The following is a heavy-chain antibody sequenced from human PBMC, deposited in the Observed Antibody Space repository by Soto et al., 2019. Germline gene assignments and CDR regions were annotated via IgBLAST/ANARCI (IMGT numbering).Heavy chain of an antibody. CDR3: ARLWGWSVDY. CDR1: GGSISSSGYY. V-gene: IGHV4-39*01. Sequence: SETLSLTCTVYGGSISSSGYYWGWIRQPPGKGQEWIGSIYYGGSTYDSSSLKNRVAIFVDTSKNQFSLKLSSVTAADTAVYYCARLWGWSVDYWGQGTLVT. J-gene: IGHJ4*02. CDR2: IYYGGST. D-gene: IGHD3-16*01.